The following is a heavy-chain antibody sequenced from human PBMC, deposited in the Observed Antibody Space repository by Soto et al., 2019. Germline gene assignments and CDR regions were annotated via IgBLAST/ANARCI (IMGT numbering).Heavy chain of an antibody. V-gene: IGHV4-34*01. Sequence: PSETLYLTCAVYGGSFSGYSWSWIRQPPGQGLEWIGEINHSGSTNYNPSLKSRVTISVDTSKNQFSLKLSSVTAADTAVYYCARGASLVVVTAIGCLDYWGQGTLVTVSS. CDR1: GGSFSGYS. CDR3: ARGASLVVVTAIGCLDY. CDR2: INHSGST. D-gene: IGHD2-21*02. J-gene: IGHJ4*02.